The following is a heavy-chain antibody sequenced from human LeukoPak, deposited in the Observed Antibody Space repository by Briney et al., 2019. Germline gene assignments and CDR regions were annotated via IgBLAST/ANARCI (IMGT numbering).Heavy chain of an antibody. CDR3: ARDDSGPQAFDI. J-gene: IGHJ3*02. D-gene: IGHD2-15*01. V-gene: IGHV3-74*01. CDR2: IKTDGSDT. Sequence: GESLKISCAASGFTFSSPYWMHWVRQAPGKGLVWVSHIKTDGSDTRYADSVKGRFTISIDNAKNTLHLQMNSLRTEDTAVYYCARDDSGPQAFDIWGQGTMVTVS. CDR1: GFTFSSPYW.